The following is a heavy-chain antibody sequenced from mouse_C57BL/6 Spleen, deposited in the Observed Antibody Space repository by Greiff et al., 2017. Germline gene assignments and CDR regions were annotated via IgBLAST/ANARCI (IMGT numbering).Heavy chain of an antibody. Sequence: QVQLQQPGAELVMPGASVKLSCKASGYTFTSYWMPWVKQRPGQGLEWIGEIDPSGSYTNYNQKFKGKSTLTVDKSSSTAYMQLSSLTSEDSAVYYGARYHYYGRSYYVGDWGQGTTLTAAS. J-gene: IGHJ2*01. CDR3: ARYHYYGRSYYVGD. D-gene: IGHD1-1*01. CDR1: GYTFTSYW. V-gene: IGHV1-69*01. CDR2: IDPSGSYT.